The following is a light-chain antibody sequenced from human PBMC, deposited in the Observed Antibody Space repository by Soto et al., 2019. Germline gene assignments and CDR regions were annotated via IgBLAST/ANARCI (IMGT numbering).Light chain of an antibody. CDR2: EVT. V-gene: IGLV2-8*01. CDR1: SSDVGGYYY. J-gene: IGLJ2*01. Sequence: QSALTQPPSASGSLGQSVTISCTGTSSDVGGYYYVSWHQQHPGKAPKVMIYEVTKRPPGVPDRFSGSKSGNTASLTVSGLQAEDEADYCCSSFAGGGNPVLLGGGTKLTVL. CDR3: SSFAGGGNPVL.